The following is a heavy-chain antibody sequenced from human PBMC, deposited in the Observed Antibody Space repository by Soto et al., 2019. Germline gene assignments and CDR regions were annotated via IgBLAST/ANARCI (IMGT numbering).Heavy chain of an antibody. V-gene: IGHV2-5*02. CDR3: AHRLAATGLFDY. J-gene: IGHJ4*02. Sequence: QITLKESGPTLVKPTQTLTLTCTFSGFSLSTSGVGVGWIRQPPGKALEWLALIYWDDDKRYSPSLKSRLTIXKXXSKNQVALTMTNMDPVDTATYYCAHRLAATGLFDYWGQGTLVTVSS. CDR1: GFSLSTSGVG. CDR2: IYWDDDK. D-gene: IGHD6-13*01.